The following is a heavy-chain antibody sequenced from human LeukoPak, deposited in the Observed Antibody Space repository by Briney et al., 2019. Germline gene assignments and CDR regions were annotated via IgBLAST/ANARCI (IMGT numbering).Heavy chain of an antibody. D-gene: IGHD1-1*01. V-gene: IGHV3-23*01. CDR1: RFTVSNYG. J-gene: IGHJ6*03. Sequence: GESLRLSCAASRFTVSNYGMICGRQAPGNGLEYVSTINGEMNFKYYADSVKGRFTISRDNSKNTLYLHMSNVRPEDTATSSCARTEAGYHYYIGAWGEGTTVTVSS. CDR3: ARTEAGYHYYIGA. CDR2: INGEMNFK.